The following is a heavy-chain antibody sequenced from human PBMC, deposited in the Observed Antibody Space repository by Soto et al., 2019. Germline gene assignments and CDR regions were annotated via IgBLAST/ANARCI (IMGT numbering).Heavy chain of an antibody. CDR3: ATVAGRPRNYYYYGMDV. CDR2: IYPGDSDT. J-gene: IGHJ6*02. Sequence: PGESLKISCKGSGYSFTSYWIGWVRQMPGKGLEWMGIIYPGDSDTRYSLSFQGQVTISADKSISTAYLQWSSLKASDTAMYYCATVAGRPRNYYYYGMDVWGQGTTVTVSS. D-gene: IGHD6-19*01. V-gene: IGHV5-51*01. CDR1: GYSFTSYW.